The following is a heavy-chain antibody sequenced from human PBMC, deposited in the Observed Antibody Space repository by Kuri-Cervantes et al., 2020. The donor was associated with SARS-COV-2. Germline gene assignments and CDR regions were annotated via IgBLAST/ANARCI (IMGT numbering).Heavy chain of an antibody. D-gene: IGHD6-13*01. CDR2: IKSKTDGGTT. CDR3: TTDAAGYSSSWYRVGLDV. Sequence: GGSLRLSCAASGFTFSSYWMSWVRQAPGKGLEWVGRIKSKTDGGTTDYAAPVKGRFTISRDDSKNTLYLQMNSLKTEDTAVYYCTTDAAGYSSSWYRVGLDVWGQGTTVTVSS. V-gene: IGHV3-15*01. J-gene: IGHJ6*02. CDR1: GFTFSSYW.